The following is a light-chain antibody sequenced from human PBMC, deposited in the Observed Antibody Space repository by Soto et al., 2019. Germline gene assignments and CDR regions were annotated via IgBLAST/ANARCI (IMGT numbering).Light chain of an antibody. Sequence: VVTQYPATRSLSPGERATLSCRASESVGRHLAWYHQKPGQAPRLLIYGASSRATGIPDRFSGSGSGTDVTLTISRLEKEDGAVYYCQQYGSSRITFGQGTRLEIK. V-gene: IGKV3-20*01. J-gene: IGKJ5*01. CDR3: QQYGSSRIT. CDR1: ESVGRH. CDR2: GAS.